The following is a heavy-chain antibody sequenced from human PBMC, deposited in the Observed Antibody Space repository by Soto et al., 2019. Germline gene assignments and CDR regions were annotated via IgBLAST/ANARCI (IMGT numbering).Heavy chain of an antibody. J-gene: IGHJ6*02. CDR2: ISGSGGST. Sequence: GGSLRLSCAASGFTFSSYAISWGRQAPGKGLEWVSAISGSGGSTYYADSVKGRFTISRDNSKNTLYLQMNSLRAEDTAVYYCAKQGAGDDSTSYYYYGMDVWGQGTTVTVSS. CDR3: AKQGAGDDSTSYYYYGMDV. D-gene: IGHD3-22*01. V-gene: IGHV3-23*01. CDR1: GFTFSSYA.